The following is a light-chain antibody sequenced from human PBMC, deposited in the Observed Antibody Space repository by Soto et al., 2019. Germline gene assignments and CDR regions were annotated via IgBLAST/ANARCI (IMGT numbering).Light chain of an antibody. Sequence: IVMTQSPDSLAVSLGERATINCKSSQSVLYSSNDKDYLAWYQQKPGQPPKLLIFWASTRESGVPDRFSGSGSGTDFTLTISSLQAEDVAVYYCQQYYGIPLTFGGGTKVEIK. V-gene: IGKV4-1*01. J-gene: IGKJ4*01. CDR2: WAS. CDR3: QQYYGIPLT. CDR1: QSVLYSSNDKDY.